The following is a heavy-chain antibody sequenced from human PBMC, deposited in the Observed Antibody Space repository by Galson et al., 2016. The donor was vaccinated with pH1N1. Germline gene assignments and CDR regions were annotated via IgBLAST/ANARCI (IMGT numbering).Heavy chain of an antibody. CDR3: ARDSEYSGHEGFH. CDR1: GFTFSSYA. V-gene: IGHV3-23*01. CDR2: IIGSGGST. J-gene: IGHJ4*02. Sequence: LRLSCAASGFTFSSYAMSWVRQAPGKGLEWVSAIIGSGGSTYYADSVKGRFTISRDKTRSTVYLQMNSLRTEDTAVYYCARDSEYSGHEGFHWAQGTLVIVSS. D-gene: IGHD5-12*01.